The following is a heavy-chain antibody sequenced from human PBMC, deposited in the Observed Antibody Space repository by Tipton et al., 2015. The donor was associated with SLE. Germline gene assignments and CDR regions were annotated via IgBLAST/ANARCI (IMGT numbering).Heavy chain of an antibody. J-gene: IGHJ2*01. CDR3: ARQTIGLVIASREWYFDL. Sequence: LSLTCTVSGGSISSSTYYWGWIRQPPGKGLEWIGTIYYTGNTYYNPSLKSRVTISVDTSKNQFSLKLSSVTAADTAVYYCARQTIGLVIASREWYFDLWGRGTLVTVSS. CDR2: IYYTGNT. D-gene: IGHD2-21*01. CDR1: GGSISSSTYY. V-gene: IGHV4-39*01.